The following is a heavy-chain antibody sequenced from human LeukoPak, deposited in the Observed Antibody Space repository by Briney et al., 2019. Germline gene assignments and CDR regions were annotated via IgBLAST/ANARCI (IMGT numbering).Heavy chain of an antibody. CDR3: WAREGSGSYSNFDY. J-gene: IGHJ4*02. CDR1: GFTFSNAW. CDR2: IKSKTDGGTT. Sequence: GGSLRLSCAASGFTFSNAWMSWVRQAPGKGLEWVGRIKSKTDGGTTDYAAPVKGRFTISRDDSKNTLYLQMNSLKTEDTAVYYCWAREGSGSYSNFDYWGQGTLVTVSS. V-gene: IGHV3-15*01. D-gene: IGHD3-10*01.